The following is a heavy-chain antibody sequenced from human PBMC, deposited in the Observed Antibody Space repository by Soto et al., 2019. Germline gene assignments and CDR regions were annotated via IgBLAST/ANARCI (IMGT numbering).Heavy chain of an antibody. J-gene: IGHJ4*02. CDR3: ARDTLELLYYFDY. CDR1: GFTFSNYW. D-gene: IGHD1-1*01. Sequence: GGSLRLSCAASGFTFSNYWMHWVRQAPGKGLVWVSRINSDGRSTSYADSVKGRFTISRDNAKNTLYLQMNRLRAEDTAVYYCARDTLELLYYFDYWGQGTLVTVSS. V-gene: IGHV3-74*01. CDR2: INSDGRST.